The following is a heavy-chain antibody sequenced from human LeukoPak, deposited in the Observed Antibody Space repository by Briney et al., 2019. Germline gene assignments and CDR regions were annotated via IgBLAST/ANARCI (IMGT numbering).Heavy chain of an antibody. V-gene: IGHV3-53*01. D-gene: IGHD3-10*01. Sequence: GGSLRLSCAASGLIVSSHYMSWVRQAPGKGLEWVSVIYNDGSAYYADSVKGRFTISRDNSKNTLYLQMNSLRAEDTAVYYCARAYGSGSYYAFDIWGQGTMVTVSS. J-gene: IGHJ3*02. CDR1: GLIVSSHY. CDR2: IYNDGSA. CDR3: ARAYGSGSYYAFDI.